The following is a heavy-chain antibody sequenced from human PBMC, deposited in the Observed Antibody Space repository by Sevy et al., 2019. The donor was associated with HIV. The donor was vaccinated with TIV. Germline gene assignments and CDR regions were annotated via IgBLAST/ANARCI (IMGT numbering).Heavy chain of an antibody. J-gene: IGHJ6*03. CDR1: GGTFSSYA. CDR2: IIPIFGTA. D-gene: IGHD3-3*01. CDR3: ARGGTFWSGYPDYYYYYMDV. Sequence: ASVKVSCKASGGTFSSYAISWVRQAPGQGLEWMGGIIPIFGTANYAQKFQGRVTITADKSTTTAYMELNSLRSEDTAVYYCARGGTFWSGYPDYYYYYMDVWGKGTTVTVPS. V-gene: IGHV1-69*06.